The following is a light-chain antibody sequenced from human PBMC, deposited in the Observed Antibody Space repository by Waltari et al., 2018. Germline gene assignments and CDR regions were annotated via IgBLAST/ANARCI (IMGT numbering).Light chain of an antibody. CDR1: QSLSSY. Sequence: EIVLTQSPATLSLSPGERATLSCRASQSLSSYLAWYQHKPGQAPRLLIYDASHRATGIPARFSGRGSGTVFTLTISSLEPEDFAVYYCQQRYNWPRTFGGGTKVEI. V-gene: IGKV3-11*01. J-gene: IGKJ4*02. CDR2: DAS. CDR3: QQRYNWPRT.